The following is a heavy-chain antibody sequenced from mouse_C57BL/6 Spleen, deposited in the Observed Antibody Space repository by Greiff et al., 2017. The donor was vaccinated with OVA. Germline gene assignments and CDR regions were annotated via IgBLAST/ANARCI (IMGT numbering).Heavy chain of an antibody. V-gene: IGHV1-82*01. Sequence: QVQLKESGPELVKPGASVKISCKASGYAFSSSWMNWVKQRPGKGLEWIGRIYPGDGDTNYNEKFKGKATLTADKSSSTAYMQLSSLTSEDSAVYFCARYYDFAYWGQGTLVTVSA. CDR3: ARYYDFAY. CDR2: IYPGDGDT. CDR1: GYAFSSSW. J-gene: IGHJ3*01. D-gene: IGHD1-1*01.